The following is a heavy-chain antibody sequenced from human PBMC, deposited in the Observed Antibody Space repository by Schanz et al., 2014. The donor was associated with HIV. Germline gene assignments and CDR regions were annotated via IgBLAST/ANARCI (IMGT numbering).Heavy chain of an antibody. CDR2: INTDGSST. D-gene: IGHD2-8*01. CDR1: GFTFSSYW. J-gene: IGHJ6*02. V-gene: IGHV3-74*01. CDR3: ANSGYCISGICYTRGDGMDV. Sequence: VQLVQSGGGLVQSGTSLRLSCKASGFTFSSYWMFWVRQAPGKGLEWVSRINTDGSSTNYADSVKGRFTISRDNAKNTLYLQLGSLRPDDTAVYYCANSGYCISGICYTRGDGMDVWGQGTTVTVSS.